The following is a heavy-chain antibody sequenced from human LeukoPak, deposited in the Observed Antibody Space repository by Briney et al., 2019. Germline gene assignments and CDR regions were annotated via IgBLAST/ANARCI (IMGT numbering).Heavy chain of an antibody. J-gene: IGHJ6*03. D-gene: IGHD6-19*01. Sequence: PSETLSLTCSVSGGSISSYYWSWIRQPPGKGLEWIGYIYYSGSTNYNPSLKSRVTISVDTSKNQFSLKLSSVTAADTAVYYCARGLYSSGWHYYYYYYMDVWGKGTTVTISS. CDR3: ARGLYSSGWHYYYYYYMDV. V-gene: IGHV4-59*01. CDR1: GGSISSYY. CDR2: IYYSGST.